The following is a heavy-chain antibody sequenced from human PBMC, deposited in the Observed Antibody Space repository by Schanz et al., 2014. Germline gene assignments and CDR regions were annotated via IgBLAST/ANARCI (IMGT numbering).Heavy chain of an antibody. J-gene: IGHJ5*01. CDR1: GFTFSSYW. V-gene: IGHV3-30*03. CDR2: ILYDGSKT. Sequence: VQLVESGGGLVQPGGSLRLSCAASGFTFSSYWMSWVRQAPGKGLEWVAVILYDGSKTYYADSVKGRFTISRDNSKNTLSLQMNSLRAEDTAVYYCARDRDAGGYDSWGQGTLVTVSS. CDR3: ARDRDAGGYDS. D-gene: IGHD2-8*02.